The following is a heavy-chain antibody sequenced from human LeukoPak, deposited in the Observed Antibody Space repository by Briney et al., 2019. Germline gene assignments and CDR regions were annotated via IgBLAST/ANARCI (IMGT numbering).Heavy chain of an antibody. Sequence: GASVKVSCKASGYTFTGYYMHWVRQAPGQGLEWMGWINPNSGGTNYAQKFQGRVTMTRDTSISTAYMELSRLRSDDTAVYYRARNRIAVAGGGFDYWGQGTLVTVSS. J-gene: IGHJ4*02. CDR2: INPNSGGT. CDR3: ARNRIAVAGGGFDY. D-gene: IGHD6-19*01. CDR1: GYTFTGYY. V-gene: IGHV1-2*02.